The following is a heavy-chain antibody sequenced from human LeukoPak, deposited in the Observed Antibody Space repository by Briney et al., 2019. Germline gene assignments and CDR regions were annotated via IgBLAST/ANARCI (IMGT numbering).Heavy chain of an antibody. V-gene: IGHV5-51*01. CDR1: GYSFTSYW. D-gene: IGHD3-9*01. CDR2: IYPGDSDT. CDR3: ARGASYDILTGYFHFDY. J-gene: IGHJ4*02. Sequence: KGGESLKISCKGSGYSFTSYWISWVRQMPGKGLEWMGIIYPGDSDTRYSPSFQGQVTISADKSISTAYLQWSSLKASDTAMYYCARGASYDILTGYFHFDYWGQGTLVTVSS.